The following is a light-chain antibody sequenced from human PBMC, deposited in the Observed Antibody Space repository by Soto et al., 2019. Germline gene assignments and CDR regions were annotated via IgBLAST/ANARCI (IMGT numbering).Light chain of an antibody. CDR1: QDIKNY. CDR3: QQYDNLPLT. V-gene: IGKV1-33*01. Sequence: DVQMTQSPCSLSASEEDRVTITFRASQDIKNYLNWYQQKSGKAPKLLIYDASDLETGVPSRFSGSGSGTDFTFTINSLQPEDIATYYCQQYDNLPLTFGGGTKVDIK. CDR2: DAS. J-gene: IGKJ4*01.